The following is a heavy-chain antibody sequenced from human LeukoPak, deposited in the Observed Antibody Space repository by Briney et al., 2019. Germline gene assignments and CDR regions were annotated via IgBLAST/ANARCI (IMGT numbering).Heavy chain of an antibody. CDR1: GGSISSGGYY. D-gene: IGHD3-22*01. CDR3: ARDRTSGDSKYFDY. Sequence: SQTLSLTCTVSGGSISSGGYYWSWIRQHPGKGLEWIGYIYYSGSTYYNPSLKSRVTISVDTSKNQFSLKLSSVTAADTAVYYCARDRTSGDSKYFDYWGQGTLVTVTS. CDR2: IYYSGST. V-gene: IGHV4-31*03. J-gene: IGHJ4*02.